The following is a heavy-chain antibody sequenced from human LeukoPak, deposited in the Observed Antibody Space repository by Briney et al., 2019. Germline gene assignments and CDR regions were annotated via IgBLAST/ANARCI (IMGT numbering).Heavy chain of an antibody. J-gene: IGHJ6*04. CDR1: GFTFSSYW. V-gene: IGHV3-74*01. CDR2: INSDGSST. Sequence: PGGSLRLSCAASGFTFSSYWMHWVRQAPGKGLVWVSRINSDGSSTSYADSVKGRFTISRDNAKNTLYLQINSLRAEDTAVYYCARVYYGSGSYTGPYWYGMDVWGKGTTVTVSS. D-gene: IGHD3-10*01. CDR3: ARVYYGSGSYTGPYWYGMDV.